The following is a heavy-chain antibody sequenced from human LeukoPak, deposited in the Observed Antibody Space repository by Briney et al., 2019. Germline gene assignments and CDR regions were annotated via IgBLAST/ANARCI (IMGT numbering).Heavy chain of an antibody. J-gene: IGHJ4*02. D-gene: IGHD4-17*01. CDR2: INTNSGGT. CDR3: AKDRLGYGDYSDY. V-gene: IGHV1-2*02. Sequence: ASVKVSCKASGYIFTGYYMHWVRQGPGQGLEWMGWINTNSGGTNYAEKFQGRVTMTRDTSISTAYMELTRRRSDDTAVYFCAKDRLGYGDYSDYWGQGTLVTVSS. CDR1: GYIFTGYY.